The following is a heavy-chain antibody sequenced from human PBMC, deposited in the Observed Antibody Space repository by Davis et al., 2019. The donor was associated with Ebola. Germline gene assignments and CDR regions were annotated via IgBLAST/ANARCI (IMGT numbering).Heavy chain of an antibody. J-gene: IGHJ6*02. CDR1: GGSISSYY. Sequence: SETLSLTCTVSGGSISSYYWSWIRQPPGKGLEWIGYIYYSGSTNYNPSLKSRVTISVDTSKNQFSLKLSSVTAADTAVYYCAREGRYCSSTSCYWGYYYYGMDVWGQGTTVTVSS. D-gene: IGHD2-2*01. V-gene: IGHV4-59*01. CDR3: AREGRYCSSTSCYWGYYYYGMDV. CDR2: IYYSGST.